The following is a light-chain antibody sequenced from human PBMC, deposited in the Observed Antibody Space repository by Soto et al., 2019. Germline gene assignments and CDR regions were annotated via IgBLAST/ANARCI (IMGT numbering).Light chain of an antibody. CDR1: QTISSW. CDR3: MQRIEFPYT. J-gene: IGKJ2*01. CDR2: TLS. V-gene: IGKV1-5*01. Sequence: DIQMTQSPSTLSGSVGDRVTITCRASQTISSWLAWYQQKPGKAPKLLIYTLSYRASGVLDRFSGRGSGTEFTLTISSVDAEDFGVYYCMQRIEFPYTFGQGTKVDNK.